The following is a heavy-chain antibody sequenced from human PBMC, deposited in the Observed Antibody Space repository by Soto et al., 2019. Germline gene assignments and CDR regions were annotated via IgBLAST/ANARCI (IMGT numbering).Heavy chain of an antibody. V-gene: IGHV3-30*18. CDR2: IYHDGNNK. D-gene: IGHD2-2*01. CDR3: AKVRLYCRSTSCSHYYYYGMDV. J-gene: IGHJ6*02. Sequence: QVQLVESGGGVVKLGRSLRPSCEAPGLPFSSYGMHWVRQAQGKGLEWVAVIYHDGNNKYYADSVKGRFTISRDNSKNTLYLQMNSLRAEDTAVYYCAKVRLYCRSTSCSHYYYYGMDVWGQGTTVTVSS. CDR1: GLPFSSYG.